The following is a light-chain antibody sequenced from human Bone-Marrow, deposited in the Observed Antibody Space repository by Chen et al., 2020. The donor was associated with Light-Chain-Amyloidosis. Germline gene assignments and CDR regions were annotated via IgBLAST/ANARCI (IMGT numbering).Light chain of an antibody. CDR3: QQYYRSPLT. CDR2: RAA. CDR1: QNIDDW. V-gene: IGKV1-5*03. J-gene: IGKJ4*01. Sequence: DIQMTQSPSTLSASVGDRVTITCRASQNIDDWLAWYQQIPGKAPKVLIYRAASLESGVPSRFSGSGFGTDFTLTNDSLQRDDFATYHCQQYYRSPLTFGGGTKVEVK.